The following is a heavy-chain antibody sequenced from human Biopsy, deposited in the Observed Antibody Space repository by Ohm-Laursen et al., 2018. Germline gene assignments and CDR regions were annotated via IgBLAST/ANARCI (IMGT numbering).Heavy chain of an antibody. CDR2: IAYDGSNK. Sequence: SLRLSCTATGFGMYAMHWVRQPPGKGLEWLAVIAYDGSNKYYAESVKGRFTISRDRSRDTVHLQMNSLRYEDTALYYCAKDGGQWLGGAFDVWGHGTMVSVSS. CDR3: AKDGGQWLGGAFDV. J-gene: IGHJ3*01. V-gene: IGHV3-30*18. CDR1: GFGMYA. D-gene: IGHD6-19*01.